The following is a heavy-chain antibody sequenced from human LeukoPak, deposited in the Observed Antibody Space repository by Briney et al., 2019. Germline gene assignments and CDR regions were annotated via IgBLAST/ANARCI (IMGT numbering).Heavy chain of an antibody. J-gene: IGHJ4*02. CDR2: INHSGST. Sequence: SETLSLTCAVYGGSFIGHYWSWIRQPPGKGLEWIGEINHSGSTNYNPSLKSRVTISIDTSKNQFSLKLSSVTAADTAVYYCVRVDDYWGQGTLVTVSS. CDR1: GGSFIGHY. V-gene: IGHV4-34*01. CDR3: VRVDDY.